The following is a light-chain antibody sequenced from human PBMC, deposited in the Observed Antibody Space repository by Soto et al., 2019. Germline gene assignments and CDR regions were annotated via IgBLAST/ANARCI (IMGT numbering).Light chain of an antibody. CDR1: QGSRND. Sequence: DIQMTQFPSSLSASVGYRVTITCRASQGSRNDLGWYQQKPGKAPNRLIYAASSLQSGVPSRFSGSGSGTDFTLAISSLQPEASATFYCLQHSTYPLTCGQGTKVEI. V-gene: IGKV1-17*01. J-gene: IGKJ1*01. CDR2: AAS. CDR3: LQHSTYPLT.